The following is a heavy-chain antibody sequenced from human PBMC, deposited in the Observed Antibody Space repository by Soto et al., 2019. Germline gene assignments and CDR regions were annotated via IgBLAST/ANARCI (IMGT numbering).Heavy chain of an antibody. J-gene: IGHJ3*02. CDR3: ASEVGELDYSSSSDAFDI. Sequence: QVQLQESGPGLVKPSQTLSLTCTVSGGSISSGDYYWSWARQPPGKGLEWIAYIYYRWTSNYNPSLKSRVTMSRDTSKSQFSLKLESVTAADTAVYYCASEVGELDYSSSSDAFDIWGQGTIVTVSS. CDR2: IYYRWTS. CDR1: GGSISSGDYY. V-gene: IGHV4-30-4*01. D-gene: IGHD6-6*01.